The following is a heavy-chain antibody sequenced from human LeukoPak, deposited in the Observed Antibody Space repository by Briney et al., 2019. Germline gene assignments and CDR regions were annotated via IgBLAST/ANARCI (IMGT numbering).Heavy chain of an antibody. CDR2: IYYSGST. Sequence: SETLSLTCTVSGGSISSYFRRWIRQPPGKGLEWIGYIYYSGSTSYNPFLKSRVTISVDTSKKQFSLKLSSVTAADTAFYYCARYIVSYPHDAFDIWGQGTMVTVSS. V-gene: IGHV4-59*01. D-gene: IGHD1-26*01. J-gene: IGHJ3*02. CDR1: GGSISSYF. CDR3: ARYIVSYPHDAFDI.